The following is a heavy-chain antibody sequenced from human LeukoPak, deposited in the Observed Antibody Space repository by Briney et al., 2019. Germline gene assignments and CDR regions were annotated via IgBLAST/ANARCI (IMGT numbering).Heavy chain of an antibody. V-gene: IGHV1-2*02. CDR3: AREGHCGSTSCPHDY. CDR1: GYTFIDYF. J-gene: IGHJ4*02. Sequence: ASVKVSCKASGYTFIDYFIHWVRQAPGQGLEWMGWIKPDTGDTNYAQKFQGRVTTARDTSIRTAYMELTRLRSDDTAVYFCAREGHCGSTSCPHDYWGQGTLLTISS. CDR2: IKPDTGDT. D-gene: IGHD2-2*01.